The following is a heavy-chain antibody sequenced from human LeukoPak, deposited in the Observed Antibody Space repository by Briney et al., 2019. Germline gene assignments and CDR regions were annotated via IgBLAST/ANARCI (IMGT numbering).Heavy chain of an antibody. D-gene: IGHD6-19*01. CDR3: ARRTVAGLYYYYYYMDV. CDR1: GGSISSSSYH. Sequence: SETLSLTCTVSGGSISSSSYHWGWVRQPPGKGREWIGSIYYSGSTYYNPTLKSRVTISVDTSKNQFSLKLSSVTAADTAVYYCARRTVAGLYYYYYYMDVWGKGTTVTVSS. J-gene: IGHJ6*03. CDR2: IYYSGST. V-gene: IGHV4-39*07.